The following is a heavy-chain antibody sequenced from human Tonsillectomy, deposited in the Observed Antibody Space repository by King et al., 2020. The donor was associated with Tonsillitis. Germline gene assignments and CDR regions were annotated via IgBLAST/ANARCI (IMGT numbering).Heavy chain of an antibody. CDR3: AKAPPRGSTDYHTNWYFDL. J-gene: IGHJ2*01. D-gene: IGHD4-11*01. V-gene: IGHV3-23*04. CDR1: GFTFNIYA. Sequence: VQLVESGGGLVQPGGSLRLSCAASGFTFNIYAMSWVRQAPGKGLEWVSSISESGGKTYSADSVKGRFTISRDNSKNTLYLQMNSLRVEDTALYYCAKAPPRGSTDYHTNWYFDLWGRGTLVTVSS. CDR2: ISESGGKT.